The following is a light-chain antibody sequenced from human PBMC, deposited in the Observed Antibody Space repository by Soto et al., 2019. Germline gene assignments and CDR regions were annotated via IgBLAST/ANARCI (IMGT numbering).Light chain of an antibody. V-gene: IGKV3-15*01. CDR3: QQYGSSPPAA. J-gene: IGKJ1*01. CDR2: GAS. Sequence: EIVMTQSPATLSVSPGERATLSCRASQSVSSNLAWYQQKPGQAPRLLIYGASTRATGIPARFSGSGSGTDFTLTISRLEPEDFAVYYCQQYGSSPPAAFGQGTKVEIK. CDR1: QSVSSN.